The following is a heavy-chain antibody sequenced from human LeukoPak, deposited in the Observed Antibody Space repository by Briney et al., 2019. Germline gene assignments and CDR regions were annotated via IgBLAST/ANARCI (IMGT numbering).Heavy chain of an antibody. CDR2: IFYSGST. CDR3: ARSRGYSYGTTFLDY. V-gene: IGHV4-39*07. Sequence: PSETLSLTCTASGGSVISGSSYWGWIRQPPGKGLVWIGNIFYSGSTYYNPSLQSRVTISLDTSQNQFSLTLNSVTAADTAVYYCARSRGYSYGTTFLDYWGQGTLVTVSS. CDR1: GGSVISGSSY. J-gene: IGHJ4*02. D-gene: IGHD5-18*01.